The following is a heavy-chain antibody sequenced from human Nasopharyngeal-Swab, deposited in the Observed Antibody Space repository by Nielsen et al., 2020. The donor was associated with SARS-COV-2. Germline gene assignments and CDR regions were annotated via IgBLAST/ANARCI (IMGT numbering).Heavy chain of an antibody. Sequence: ASVQVSCKASGYTLSSYGITWVRQAPAQGLEWMGWISVYDGKIKYAENLQGRVTMTTDTSTTTAYMELSSLRSDDTAVYYCARDESSSWTFYDYYGMDVWGQGTTVTVSS. CDR3: ARDESSSWTFYDYYGMDV. CDR2: ISVYDGKI. D-gene: IGHD6-13*01. CDR1: GYTLSSYG. V-gene: IGHV1-18*01. J-gene: IGHJ6*02.